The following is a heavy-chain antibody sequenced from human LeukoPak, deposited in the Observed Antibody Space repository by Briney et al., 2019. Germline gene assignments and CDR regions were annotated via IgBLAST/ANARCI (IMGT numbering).Heavy chain of an antibody. Sequence: GGSLRLSCAASGFTFSSYVMRWVRQAPGKGLEWVSAISGSGGSTYYADSVKGRFTISRDNSKNTLYLQMNSLRAEDTAVYYCAKCGWREYGMFDYWGQGTLVTVSS. CDR3: AKCGWREYGMFDY. V-gene: IGHV3-23*01. D-gene: IGHD6-6*01. CDR2: ISGSGGST. J-gene: IGHJ4*02. CDR1: GFTFSSYV.